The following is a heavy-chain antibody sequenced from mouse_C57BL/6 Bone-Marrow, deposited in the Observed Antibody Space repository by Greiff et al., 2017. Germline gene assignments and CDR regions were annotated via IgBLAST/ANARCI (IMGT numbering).Heavy chain of an antibody. V-gene: IGHV1-61*01. CDR2: IYPSDSEP. CDR1: GFTFTSSW. J-gene: IGHJ1*03. CDR3: ASGGNWYFAV. Sequence: VQLQQSGAELVRPGSSVKLSCTASGFTFTSSWMDWVRQRPGQGLEWIGNIYPSDSEPPYNQKFTVKGTLTVAKYSSTAYMQLSSLRSEDSAIYYCASGGNWYFAVWGTGTTVTVSS.